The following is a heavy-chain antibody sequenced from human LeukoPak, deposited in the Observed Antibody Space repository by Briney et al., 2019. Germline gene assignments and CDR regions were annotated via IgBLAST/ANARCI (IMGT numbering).Heavy chain of an antibody. V-gene: IGHV1-58*01. Sequence: SMKVSCKASGFTLSRSAVQWVRQARGQRLEWIGWIVVGSGNTNYAQKFQERVTITRDMSTSTAYMELSSLRFEDTAVYYCAAGYCSGGSCPPDYWGQGTLVTVSS. CDR3: AAGYCSGGSCPPDY. CDR1: GFTLSRSA. J-gene: IGHJ4*02. CDR2: IVVGSGNT. D-gene: IGHD2-15*01.